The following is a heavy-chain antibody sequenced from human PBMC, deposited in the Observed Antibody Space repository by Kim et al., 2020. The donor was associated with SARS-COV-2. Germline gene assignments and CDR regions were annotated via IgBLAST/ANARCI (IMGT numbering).Heavy chain of an antibody. V-gene: IGHV3-23*01. Sequence: GGSLRLSCAASGFTFSGYDMSWARQAPGKGLEWVSSINRRDGNTHYADSVKGRFTVSRDDSKNTLFLQMNSLRVEDTAVYYCANGGWLDYWGQGTLVTVS. J-gene: IGHJ4*02. CDR3: ANGGWLDY. CDR1: GFTFSGYD. D-gene: IGHD3-10*01. CDR2: INRRDGNT.